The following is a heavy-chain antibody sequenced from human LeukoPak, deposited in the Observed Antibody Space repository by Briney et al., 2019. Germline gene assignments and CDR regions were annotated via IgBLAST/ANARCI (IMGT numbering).Heavy chain of an antibody. CDR3: ARRLSGSYYLQGLNWFDP. Sequence: PSETLSLTCTVSGGSISSASYYWSWIRQPAGKGLEWVGRIYISGSTNYKSSLKSRVTISVDTSKNQFSLKLSSVTAADTAVYYCARRLSGSYYLQGLNWFDPWGQGTLVTVSS. D-gene: IGHD1-26*01. CDR2: IYISGST. CDR1: GGSISSASYY. V-gene: IGHV4-61*02. J-gene: IGHJ5*02.